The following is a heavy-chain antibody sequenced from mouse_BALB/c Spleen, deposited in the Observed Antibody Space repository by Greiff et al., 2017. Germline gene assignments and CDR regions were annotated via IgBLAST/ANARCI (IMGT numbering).Heavy chain of an antibody. V-gene: IGHV1-7*01. CDR1: GYTFTSYW. J-gene: IGHJ3*01. CDR2: INPSTGYT. Sequence: VQLQQSGAELAKPGASVKMSCKASGYTFTSYWVHWVKQRPGQGLEWIGYINPSTGYTEYNQKFKDKATLTADKTSSTAYMQLSSLTSEDSAVYYCAPFTTGFAYWGQGTLVTVSA. D-gene: IGHD2-12*01. CDR3: APFTTGFAY.